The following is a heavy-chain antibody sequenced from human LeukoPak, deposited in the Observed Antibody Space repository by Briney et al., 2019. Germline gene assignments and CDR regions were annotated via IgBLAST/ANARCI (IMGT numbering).Heavy chain of an antibody. CDR3: ARQKYYYDSSGYYVGGYFDY. V-gene: IGHV5-51*01. CDR2: IYPGDSDT. CDR1: GYSFTSYW. Sequence: GESLKISCKGSGYSFTSYWIGWVRQMPGKGLEWMGIIYPGDSDTRYSPSFQGQVTISADKSISTAYPQWSSLKASDTAMYYCARQKYYYDSSGYYVGGYFDYWGQGTLVTVSS. J-gene: IGHJ4*02. D-gene: IGHD3-22*01.